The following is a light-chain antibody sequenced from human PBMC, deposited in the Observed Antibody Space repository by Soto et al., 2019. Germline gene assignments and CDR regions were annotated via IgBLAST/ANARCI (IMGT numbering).Light chain of an antibody. CDR3: QKYNSFPLT. V-gene: IGKV1-27*01. CDR1: QGISTY. CDR2: AAS. Sequence: DIQMTQSPSSLSASVGDRVTITCRASQGISTYLAWYQQKPGKVPKLLIYAASTLQSGVPSRFSGSGSGTDFTLSISSLQPEDGATYYCQKYNSFPLTFGGGTKVEIK. J-gene: IGKJ4*01.